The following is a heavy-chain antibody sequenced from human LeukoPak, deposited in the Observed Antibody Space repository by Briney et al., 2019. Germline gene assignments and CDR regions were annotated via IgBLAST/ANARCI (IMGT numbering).Heavy chain of an antibody. CDR2: INHSGST. Sequence: KPSETLPLTCAVYGGSFSGYYWSWIRQPPGKGLEWIGEINHSGSTNYNPSLKSRVTISVDTSKSQFSLKLSSVTAADTAVYYCARGTRIFGVAHYFDYWGQGTLVTVSS. J-gene: IGHJ4*02. CDR1: GGSFSGYY. CDR3: ARGTRIFGVAHYFDY. V-gene: IGHV4-34*01. D-gene: IGHD3-3*01.